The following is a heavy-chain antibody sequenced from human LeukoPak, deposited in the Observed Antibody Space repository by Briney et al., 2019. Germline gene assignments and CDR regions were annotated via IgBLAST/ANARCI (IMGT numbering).Heavy chain of an antibody. Sequence: SETLSLTCTVSGGSSNSSSYYWGWIRQPPGKGLEWIGSIYDSGSTYYNPSLKSRVTISVDTSKDQFSLKLSSVTAADTAVYYCASSTALRIAAVNYWGQGTLVTVSS. CDR3: ASSTALRIAAVNY. J-gene: IGHJ4*02. CDR2: IYDSGST. D-gene: IGHD6-13*01. V-gene: IGHV4-39*01. CDR1: GGSSNSSSYY.